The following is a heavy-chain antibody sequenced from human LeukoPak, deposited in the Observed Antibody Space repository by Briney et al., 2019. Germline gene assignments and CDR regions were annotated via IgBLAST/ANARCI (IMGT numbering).Heavy chain of an antibody. CDR3: AREGGAIPGLVGSGLDV. Sequence: ASVKVSCKASGYTFTGYYIHWVRQAPGQGLEWMGWINPNSGGTNYAQKFQGRVTMTRDTSISTAYMELNRLRSDDTAVYYCAREGGAIPGLVGSGLDVWGQGTTVTVSS. CDR1: GYTFTGYY. CDR2: INPNSGGT. J-gene: IGHJ6*02. D-gene: IGHD1-26*01. V-gene: IGHV1-2*02.